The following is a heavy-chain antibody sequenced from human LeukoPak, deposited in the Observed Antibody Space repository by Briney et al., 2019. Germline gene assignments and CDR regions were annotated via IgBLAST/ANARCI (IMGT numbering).Heavy chain of an antibody. CDR2: INPNSGGT. CDR3: ARDIGEITMIVVVFDY. J-gene: IGHJ4*02. D-gene: IGHD3-22*01. CDR1: GYTFTGYY. V-gene: IGHV1-2*02. Sequence: ASVKVSCKASGYTFTGYYMHWVRQAPGQGLEWMGWINPNSGGTNYAQRFQGRVTMTRDTSTSTAYMELRSLRSDDTAVYYCARDIGEITMIVVVFDYWGQGTLVTVSS.